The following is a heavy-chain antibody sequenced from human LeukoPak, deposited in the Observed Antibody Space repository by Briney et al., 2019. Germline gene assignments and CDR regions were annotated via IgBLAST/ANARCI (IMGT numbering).Heavy chain of an antibody. J-gene: IGHJ4*02. Sequence: KPSETLSLTCTVSGGSISSGDYYWSWIRQPPGKGLEWIGYIYYSGSTYYNPSLKSRVTISVDTSKNQFSLKLSSVTAADTAVYYCASNYDILTGYGAWGQGTLVTVSS. V-gene: IGHV4-30-4*01. CDR2: IYYSGST. CDR1: GGSISSGDYY. CDR3: ASNYDILTGYGA. D-gene: IGHD3-9*01.